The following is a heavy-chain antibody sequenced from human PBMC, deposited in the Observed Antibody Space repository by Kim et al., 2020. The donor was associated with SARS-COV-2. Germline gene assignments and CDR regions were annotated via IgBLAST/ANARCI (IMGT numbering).Heavy chain of an antibody. Sequence: GGSLRLSCAASGFTFSSYAMSWVRQAPGKGLEWVSAISGSGGSTYYADSVKGRFTISRDNSKNTLYLQMNSLRAEDTAVYYCAKDRGLGSGSYYKRNYYYYYGMDVWGQGTTVTVSS. CDR3: AKDRGLGSGSYYKRNYYYYYGMDV. V-gene: IGHV3-23*01. J-gene: IGHJ6*02. D-gene: IGHD3-10*01. CDR2: ISGSGGST. CDR1: GFTFSSYA.